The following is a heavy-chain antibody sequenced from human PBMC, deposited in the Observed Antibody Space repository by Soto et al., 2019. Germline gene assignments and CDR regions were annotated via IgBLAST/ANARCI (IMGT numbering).Heavy chain of an antibody. CDR2: ISAYNGNT. D-gene: IGHD6-19*01. CDR3: ARDPGYSSGWPPDAFDI. J-gene: IGHJ3*02. CDR1: GYTFTSYG. Sequence: ASVKVSCKASGYTFTSYGTSWVRQAPGQGLEWMGWISAYNGNTNYAQKLQGRVTMTTDTSTSTAYMELRSLRSDDTAVYYCARDPGYSSGWPPDAFDIWGQGTMVTVSS. V-gene: IGHV1-18*01.